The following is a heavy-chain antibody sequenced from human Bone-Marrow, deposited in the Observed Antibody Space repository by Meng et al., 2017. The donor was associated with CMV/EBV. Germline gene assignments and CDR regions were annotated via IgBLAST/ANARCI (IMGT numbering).Heavy chain of an antibody. Sequence: SETLSLTCTVSGGPISSCNYYWDWTRQPPAKGLEWIGEIYHSGSSNYNPSLQSRVTISVDKSKNQFTLKLNSVSAADTAVDYCARSPRGAYDASGYYPSPAPFDSWGPGTLVPVSS. CDR3: ARSPRGAYDASGYYPSPAPFDS. D-gene: IGHD3-22*01. CDR1: GGPISSCNYY. J-gene: IGHJ4*02. CDR2: IYHSGSS. V-gene: IGHV4-39*06.